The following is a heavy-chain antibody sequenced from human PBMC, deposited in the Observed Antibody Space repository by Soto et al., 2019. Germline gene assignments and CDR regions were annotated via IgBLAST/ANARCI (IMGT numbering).Heavy chain of an antibody. CDR3: AKYITPRNWNYVPSDAFDI. Sequence: GGSLRLSCAASGFTFSSYAMSWVRQAPGKGLEWVSAISGSGGSIYYADSAKGRFTIPRDNSKNTLSLQMNSLRAEDTALYYCAKYITPRNWNYVPSDAFDIWGQGTMVTVSS. CDR1: GFTFSSYA. CDR2: ISGSGGSI. V-gene: IGHV3-23*01. D-gene: IGHD1-7*01. J-gene: IGHJ3*02.